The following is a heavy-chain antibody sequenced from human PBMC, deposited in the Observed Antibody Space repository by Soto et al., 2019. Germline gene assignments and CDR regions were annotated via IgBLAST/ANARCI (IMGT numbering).Heavy chain of an antibody. J-gene: IGHJ4*02. V-gene: IGHV2-5*02. Sequence: QITLKESGPTLVKPTQTLTLTCTFSGFSLSTSGVDVGWIRQPPGKALEWLALIYWDDDKRYSPSLKSRLTITKDTSKNQVILTMTNMDPLDTDTYYCAHRRPYSNSPEYFFDYWGQGTLVTVSS. D-gene: IGHD6-6*01. CDR2: IYWDDDK. CDR3: AHRRPYSNSPEYFFDY. CDR1: GFSLSTSGVD.